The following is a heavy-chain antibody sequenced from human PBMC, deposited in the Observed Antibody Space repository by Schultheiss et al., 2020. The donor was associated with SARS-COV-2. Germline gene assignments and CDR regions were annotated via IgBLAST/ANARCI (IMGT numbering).Heavy chain of an antibody. CDR1: GFTFSSYW. J-gene: IGHJ6*03. CDR3: ASGCLPYYYYYMDV. D-gene: IGHD2-8*01. V-gene: IGHV3-74*01. Sequence: GGSLRLSCAASGFTFSSYWMHWVRQAPGKGLVWVSRINSDGSSTSYADSVKGRFTISRDNAKNTLYLQMNSLRAEDTAVYYCASGCLPYYYYYMDVWGKGTTVTVSS. CDR2: INSDGSST.